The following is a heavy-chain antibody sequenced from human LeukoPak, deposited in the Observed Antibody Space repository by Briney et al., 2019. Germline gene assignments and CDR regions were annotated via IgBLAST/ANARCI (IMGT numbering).Heavy chain of an antibody. CDR1: GFTVSSNY. CDR3: AREDRDDSSGYFWFDP. CDR2: IYSGGST. Sequence: SGGSLRLSCAASGFTVSSNYMSWVRQAPGKGLEWVSVIYSGGSTYYADSVKGRFTISRHNSKNTLYLQMNSLRAEDTAVYYCAREDRDDSSGYFWFDPWGQGTLVTVSS. J-gene: IGHJ5*02. V-gene: IGHV3-53*04. D-gene: IGHD3-22*01.